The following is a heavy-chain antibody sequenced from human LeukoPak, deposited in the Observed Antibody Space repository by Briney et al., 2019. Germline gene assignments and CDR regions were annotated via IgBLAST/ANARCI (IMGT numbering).Heavy chain of an antibody. CDR1: GGSISSSSYY. J-gene: IGHJ4*02. V-gene: IGHV4-39*07. D-gene: IGHD4-17*01. CDR2: IYYSGST. CDR3: ARVRADYGDSNFDY. Sequence: SETLSLTCTVSGGSISSSSYYWGWIRQPPGKGLEWIGSIYYSGSTYYNPSLKSRVTISVDTSKNQFSLKLSSVTAADTAVYYCARVRADYGDSNFDYWGQGTLVTVSS.